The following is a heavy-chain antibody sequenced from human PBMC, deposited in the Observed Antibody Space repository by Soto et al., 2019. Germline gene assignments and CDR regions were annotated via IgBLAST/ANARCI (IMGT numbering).Heavy chain of an antibody. Sequence: QVQLVQSGAEVKKPGSSVKVSCKASGGTFSSYAISWVRQAPGQGLEWMGGIIPIFGTANYAQKFQGRVTITADESTSTAYMELSSQRSEDTAVYYCARPAGYSSSRYWYFDLWGRGTLVTVSS. V-gene: IGHV1-69*01. J-gene: IGHJ2*01. CDR3: ARPAGYSSSRYWYFDL. CDR1: GGTFSSYA. D-gene: IGHD6-13*01. CDR2: IIPIFGTA.